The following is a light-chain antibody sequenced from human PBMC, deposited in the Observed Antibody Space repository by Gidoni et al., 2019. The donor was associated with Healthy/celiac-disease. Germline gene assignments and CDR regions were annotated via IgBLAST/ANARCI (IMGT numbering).Light chain of an antibody. V-gene: IGKV1-5*01. CDR1: QSISSW. CDR2: DAS. Sequence: PSTLSASVGDRVTITCRASQSISSWLAWYQQKPGKAPKLLIYDASSLESGVPSRFSGSGSGTEFTLTISSLQPDDFATYYCQQYNSYSPETFXQXTKVEIK. CDR3: QQYNSYSPET. J-gene: IGKJ1*01.